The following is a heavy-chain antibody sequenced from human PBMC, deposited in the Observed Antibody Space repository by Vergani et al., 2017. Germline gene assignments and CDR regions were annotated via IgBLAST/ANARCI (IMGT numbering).Heavy chain of an antibody. Sequence: QVQLQESGPGLVKPSETLSLTCTVSGDSVISTDYHWGWIRQPPGKGLEWIGSMDYSGSTSYNPSLESRISISFETPKHQFSLRLPSVTAADTAVYYCASKRGACRAAYCHSYDFWGPGTLVGVSS. CDR2: MDYSGST. J-gene: IGHJ4*02. CDR1: GDSVISTDYH. D-gene: IGHD2-15*01. V-gene: IGHV4-39*01. CDR3: ASKRGACRAAYCHSYDF.